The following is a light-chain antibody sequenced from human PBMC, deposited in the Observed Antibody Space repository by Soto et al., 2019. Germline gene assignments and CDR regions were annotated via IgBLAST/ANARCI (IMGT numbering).Light chain of an antibody. Sequence: QSALTQPPSASGSPVQSVTICFTGTSRDVGGYKYVSWYQQDPGKAPKIIIFDVNKRPSGVPDRFSGSKSGNTASLTVSGLQAEDEDDYYCCSYACIKNLGVFGTGTKLTVL. CDR1: SRDVGGYKY. V-gene: IGLV2-8*01. J-gene: IGLJ1*01. CDR3: CSYACIKNLGV. CDR2: DVN.